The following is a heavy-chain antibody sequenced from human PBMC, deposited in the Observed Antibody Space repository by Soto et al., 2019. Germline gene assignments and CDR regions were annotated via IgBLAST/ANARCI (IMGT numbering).Heavy chain of an antibody. Sequence: SETLSLTCTVSGGSINSHYWSWIRQPPGKRLEWLGYIYSSGFTTYNPSLKGRLTISVDTSKNQFSLKLSSVTAADTAVYYCARDLGAGFGAYYYYYYGMDVWGQGTTVTVSS. CDR3: ARDLGAGFGAYYYYYYGMDV. CDR2: IYSSGFT. CDR1: GGSINSHY. J-gene: IGHJ6*02. D-gene: IGHD3-10*01. V-gene: IGHV4-59*11.